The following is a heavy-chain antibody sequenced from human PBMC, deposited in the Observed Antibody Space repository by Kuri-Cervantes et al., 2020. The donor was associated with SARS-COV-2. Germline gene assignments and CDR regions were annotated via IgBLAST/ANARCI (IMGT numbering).Heavy chain of an antibody. CDR2: IKQDGSEK. CDR3: ARDWDDFWSGYYYFDY. V-gene: IGHV3-7*01. Sequence: LSLTCAASGFTFSSYWMSWVRQAPGKGLEWVANIKQDGSEKYYVDSVKGRFTISRDNAKNSLYLQMNSLRAADTAVYYCARDWDDFWSGYYYFDYWGQGTLVTVSS. CDR1: GFTFSSYW. J-gene: IGHJ4*02. D-gene: IGHD3-3*01.